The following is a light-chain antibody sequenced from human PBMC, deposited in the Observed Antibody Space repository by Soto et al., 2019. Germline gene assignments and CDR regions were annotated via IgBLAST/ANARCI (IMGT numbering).Light chain of an antibody. CDR2: ENN. J-gene: IGLJ2*01. V-gene: IGLV6-57*04. CDR3: QSYDSDFVV. Sequence: NFMLTQPHSVSESPGKTLSISFTRSSGSIANNYVQWYQQRPGSAPTTVIYENNQRLSGVPDRFSGSTDGSSNSASLTISGLQTEDEADYYCQSYDSDFVVFGGGTKVNVL. CDR1: SGSIANNY.